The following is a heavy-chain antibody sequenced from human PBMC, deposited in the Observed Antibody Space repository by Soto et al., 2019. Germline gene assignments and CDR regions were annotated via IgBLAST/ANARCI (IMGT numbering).Heavy chain of an antibody. D-gene: IGHD3-22*01. V-gene: IGHV5-10-1*01. CDR1: GYSFAGYW. CDR2: IDPSDSQT. CDR3: ARQIYDYDTGHNFQYYFDS. Sequence: LGESLKISCKGSGYSFAGYWITWVRQKPGKGLEWMGRIDPSDSQTYYSPSFRGHVTISATKSITTVFLQWSSLRASDTAMYYCARQIYDYDTGHNFQYYFDSWGQGTPVTVSS. J-gene: IGHJ4*02.